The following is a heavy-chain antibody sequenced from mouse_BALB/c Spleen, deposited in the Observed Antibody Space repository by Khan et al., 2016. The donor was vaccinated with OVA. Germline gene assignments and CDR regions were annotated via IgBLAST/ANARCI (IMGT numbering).Heavy chain of an antibody. CDR1: GFSLTNYG. D-gene: IGHD2-10*01. Sequence: QVQLKQSGPGLVAPSQSLSITCTISGFSLTNYGIHWVRQPPGKGLEWLVVIWSDGSTTYNSARKSRLTITKDNSKSQVFLKMNSLQTDDTAIYFCARQPYYHYNVMDYWGQGTSVTVSS. CDR3: ARQPYYHYNVMDY. CDR2: IWSDGST. J-gene: IGHJ4*01. V-gene: IGHV2-6-1*01.